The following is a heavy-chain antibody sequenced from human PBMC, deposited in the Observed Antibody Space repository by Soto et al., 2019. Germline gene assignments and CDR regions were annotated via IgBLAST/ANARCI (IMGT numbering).Heavy chain of an antibody. V-gene: IGHV4-59*08. D-gene: IGHD5-18*01. Sequence: SETLSLTCTVSGGSISSYYWSWIRQPPGKGLEWIGYIYYSGSTNYNPSLKSRVTISVDTSKNQFSMRLSSVTAADTAVYYCARRGNSYIFFDYWGQGTLVTVSS. CDR1: GGSISSYY. J-gene: IGHJ4*02. CDR2: IYYSGST. CDR3: ARRGNSYIFFDY.